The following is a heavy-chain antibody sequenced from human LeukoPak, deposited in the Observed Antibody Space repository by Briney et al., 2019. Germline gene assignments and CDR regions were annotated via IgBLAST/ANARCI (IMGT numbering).Heavy chain of an antibody. J-gene: IGHJ3*02. D-gene: IGHD2-2*01. CDR2: IRYDGSNK. CDR1: GFTFSSYG. CDR3: AKGAYCSSTSCYLGAFDI. V-gene: IGHV3-30*02. Sequence: GGSLRLSCAASGFTFSSYGMHWVRQAPGRGLEWAAFIRYDGSNKYYADSVRGRFTISRDNSKNTLYLQMNSLRAEDTAVYYCAKGAYCSSTSCYLGAFDIWGQGTMVTVSS.